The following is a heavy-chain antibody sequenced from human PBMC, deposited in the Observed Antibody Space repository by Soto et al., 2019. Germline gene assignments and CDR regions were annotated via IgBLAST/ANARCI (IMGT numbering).Heavy chain of an antibody. CDR2: IYYSGST. CDR3: ARLLFDFWSGYYTGQIDY. V-gene: IGHV4-39*01. J-gene: IGHJ4*02. Sequence: SETLSLTCTVSGGSISSSSYYWGWIRQPPGKGLEWIGSIYYSGSTYYNPSLKSRVTISVDTSKNQFSLKLSSVTAADTAVYYCARLLFDFWSGYYTGQIDYWGQGTLVTVSS. CDR1: GGSISSSSYY. D-gene: IGHD3-3*01.